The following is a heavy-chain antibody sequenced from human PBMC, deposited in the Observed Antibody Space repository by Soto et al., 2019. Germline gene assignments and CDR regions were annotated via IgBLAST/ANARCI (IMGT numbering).Heavy chain of an antibody. CDR2: INWNGGSK. V-gene: IGHV3-20*04. Sequence: PGGSLRLSCAGSGFIFSAYWMSWVRQAPGKGLEWVAGINWNGGSKGYADSVKGRFTISRDNAKSSLYLQMNNLRAEDTAFYFCARATQSYYDTSGYYSYVHWGQGAQVTVSS. J-gene: IGHJ4*02. CDR1: GFIFSAYW. D-gene: IGHD3-22*01. CDR3: ARATQSYYDTSGYYSYVH.